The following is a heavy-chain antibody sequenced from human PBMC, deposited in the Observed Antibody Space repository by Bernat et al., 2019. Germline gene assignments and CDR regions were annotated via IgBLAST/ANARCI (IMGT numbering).Heavy chain of an antibody. V-gene: IGHV3-33*01. J-gene: IGHJ4*02. Sequence: QVQLVESGGGVAQPGRSLRLSCAASGFTFSSYGMHWVRQAPGKGLEWVAVIWYDGSNKYYADSVKGRFTISRDNSKNTLYLQMNSLRAEDTAVYYCARELEDYYGSGRKFDYWGQGTLVTVSS. CDR1: GFTFSSYG. CDR2: IWYDGSNK. CDR3: ARELEDYYGSGRKFDY. D-gene: IGHD3-10*01.